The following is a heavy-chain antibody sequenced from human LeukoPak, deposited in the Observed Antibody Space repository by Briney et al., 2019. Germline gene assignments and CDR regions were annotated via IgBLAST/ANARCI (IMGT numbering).Heavy chain of an antibody. V-gene: IGHV1-69*05. CDR3: ARESLPPYSSSD. CDR2: IIPIFGTA. D-gene: IGHD6-6*01. CDR1: GGTFSSYA. J-gene: IGHJ4*02. Sequence: SXXVSCKASGGTFSSYAISWVRQAPGQGLEWMGRIIPIFGTANYAQKFQGRVTITTDESTSTAYMELSSLRSEDTAVYYCARESLPPYSSSDWGQGTLVTVSS.